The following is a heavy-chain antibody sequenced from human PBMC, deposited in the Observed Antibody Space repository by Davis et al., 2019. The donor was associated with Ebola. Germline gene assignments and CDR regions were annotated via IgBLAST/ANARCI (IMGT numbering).Heavy chain of an antibody. D-gene: IGHD1-7*01. CDR3: ARDRDGNYPFDY. Sequence: MPPETLSPTCTVPGGSISSSSYYWGWIRQPPGKGLEWTGSIYYSGSTYYNPSLKSRVTISVDTSKNQFSRQLSSVTAADTAVYYCARDRDGNYPFDYWGQGILVTVSS. V-gene: IGHV4-39*07. J-gene: IGHJ4*02. CDR2: IYYSGST. CDR1: GGSISSSSYY.